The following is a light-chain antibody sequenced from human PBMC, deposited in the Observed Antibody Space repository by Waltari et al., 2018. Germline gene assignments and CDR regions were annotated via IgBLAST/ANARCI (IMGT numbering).Light chain of an antibody. J-gene: IGKJ1*01. CDR3: QHRISWPPWM. CDR2: YAS. Sequence: EIVLTQSPDFQSVTPKEKVTITCRASQSIGSSLHWYQQKPDQSPKLLIKYASQSFSGVPSRFSGSGSGTDFTLTISSLEPEDSAVYYCQHRISWPPWMFGQGTKVEIK. V-gene: IGKV6-21*01. CDR1: QSIGSS.